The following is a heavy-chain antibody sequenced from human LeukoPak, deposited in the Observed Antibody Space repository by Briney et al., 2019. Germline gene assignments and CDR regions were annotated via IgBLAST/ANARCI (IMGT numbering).Heavy chain of an antibody. CDR1: GFTFSSYW. D-gene: IGHD1-26*01. CDR2: INSDGSIT. V-gene: IGHV3-74*01. Sequence: GGSLRLSCAASGFTFSSYWMHWVRQAPRKGLVWVSRINSDGSITTYADSVKGRFTISRDNAKNTLYLQMNSLRAEDTAVYYCARSLSGSYDYWGQGTLVTVSS. CDR3: ARSLSGSYDY. J-gene: IGHJ4*02.